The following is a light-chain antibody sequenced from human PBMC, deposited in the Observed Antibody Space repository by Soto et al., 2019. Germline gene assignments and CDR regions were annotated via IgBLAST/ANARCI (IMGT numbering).Light chain of an antibody. V-gene: IGKV1-39*01. J-gene: IGKJ1*01. CDR3: QQSFDGPRT. Sequence: DIHMTQSPSSLSASVGDRVTITCRASQSINTYLNWYQQKPGKAPNLLIYAASSLHSGVPSRFSGGGSGTDFTLTISSLQPEDSATYSCQQSFDGPRTFGQGNKVEIK. CDR1: QSINTY. CDR2: AAS.